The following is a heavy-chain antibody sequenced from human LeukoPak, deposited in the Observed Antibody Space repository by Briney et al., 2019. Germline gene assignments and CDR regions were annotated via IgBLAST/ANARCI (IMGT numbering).Heavy chain of an antibody. V-gene: IGHV3-66*01. CDR1: GFTVSSNY. D-gene: IGHD3-22*01. Sequence: PGGSLRLSCAASGFTVSSNYMSWVRQAPGKGLEWVSVIYSGGSTYYADSVKGRFTISRDNSKNTLYLQMNSLRAEDTAVYYCARVYDSSGYLGNAFDIWGQGTMVTVSS. J-gene: IGHJ3*02. CDR3: ARVYDSSGYLGNAFDI. CDR2: IYSGGST.